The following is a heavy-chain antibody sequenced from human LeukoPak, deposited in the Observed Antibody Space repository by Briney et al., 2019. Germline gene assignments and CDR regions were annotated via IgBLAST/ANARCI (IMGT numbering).Heavy chain of an antibody. V-gene: IGHV4-59*01. CDR1: GGSFSGYY. D-gene: IGHD3-16*01. J-gene: IGHJ6*03. CDR2: IYYSGRT. CDR3: ARITGGYYYYYYIDV. Sequence: SETLSLTCAVYGGSFSGYYWSWIRQPPGKGLEWIGYIYYSGRTNYNPSLKSRVTISVDTSKNQLSLKLSSVTAADMAVYYCARITGGYYYYYYIDVWGKGTTVTISS.